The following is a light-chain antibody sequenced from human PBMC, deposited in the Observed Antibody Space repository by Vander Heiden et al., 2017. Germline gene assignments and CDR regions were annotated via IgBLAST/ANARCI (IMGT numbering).Light chain of an antibody. CDR2: GAS. Sequence: DMQMTQSPSSLSASVGDRFTITCPASQGINNYLAWYEQKPGKGPKLLIYGASTLASGVPSWVSGSGSGTDFTLTISSLQPEDVATYYCQKYDSVPFTFGPGTKVDIK. J-gene: IGKJ3*01. CDR3: QKYDSVPFT. CDR1: QGINNY. V-gene: IGKV1-27*01.